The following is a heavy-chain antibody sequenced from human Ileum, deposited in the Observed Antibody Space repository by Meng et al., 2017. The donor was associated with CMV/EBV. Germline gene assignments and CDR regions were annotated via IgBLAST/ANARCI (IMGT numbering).Heavy chain of an antibody. CDR3: AREENTVNQFEY. CDR2: INAGGST. Sequence: QVHLQESGPGLVKPSETPSLTCAVSGGSISTYYWTWVRQPAGKGLEWIGRINAGGSTNDNPSLKSRVTMSVDTSKNQFSLKVTSVTAADTAVYYCAREENTVNQFEYWGQGTLVTVSS. V-gene: IGHV4-4*07. CDR1: GGSISTYY. D-gene: IGHD4-17*01. J-gene: IGHJ4*02.